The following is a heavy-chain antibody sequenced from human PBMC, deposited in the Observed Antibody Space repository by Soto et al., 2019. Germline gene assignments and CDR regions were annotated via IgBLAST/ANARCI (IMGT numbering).Heavy chain of an antibody. CDR3: ARVTTLVTGFDY. D-gene: IGHD1-1*01. J-gene: IGHJ4*02. CDR1: GGSISSYY. Sequence: PSETLSLTCTVSGGSISSYYWGRIRQPPGKGLEWVGCIYYTGSTNYSPSLKSRVTISVDTSKNQFSLKLSSVTAADTAVYYCARVTTLVTGFDYWGQGTLVTVSS. V-gene: IGHV4-59*01. CDR2: IYYTGST.